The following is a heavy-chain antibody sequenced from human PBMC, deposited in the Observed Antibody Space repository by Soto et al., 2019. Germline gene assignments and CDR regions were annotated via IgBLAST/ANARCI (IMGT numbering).Heavy chain of an antibody. CDR3: ARDLRYFDWLLYVPEALSVSYGMDV. D-gene: IGHD3-9*01. V-gene: IGHV3-33*01. CDR1: GFTFSSYG. Sequence: GGSLRLSCAASGFTFSSYGMHWVRQAPGKGLEWVAVIWYDGSNKYYADSVKGRFTISRDNSKNTLYLQMKSLRAEDTAVYYCARDLRYFDWLLYVPEALSVSYGMDVWGQGTTVTVSS. CDR2: IWYDGSNK. J-gene: IGHJ6*02.